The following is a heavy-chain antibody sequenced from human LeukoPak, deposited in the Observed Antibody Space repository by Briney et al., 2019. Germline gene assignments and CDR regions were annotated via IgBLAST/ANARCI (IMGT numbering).Heavy chain of an antibody. D-gene: IGHD2-2*01. Sequence: PSETLSLTCTVSGGSISSSSYYWGWIRQPPGKGLKWIGSIYYSGSTFYNPSLKRRVTISVDTSKNQFSLKLSSVTAADTAVYYCARHCSSTSCYYRNAFDIWGQGTMVTVSS. CDR1: GGSISSSSYY. J-gene: IGHJ3*02. V-gene: IGHV4-39*01. CDR2: IYYSGST. CDR3: ARHCSSTSCYYRNAFDI.